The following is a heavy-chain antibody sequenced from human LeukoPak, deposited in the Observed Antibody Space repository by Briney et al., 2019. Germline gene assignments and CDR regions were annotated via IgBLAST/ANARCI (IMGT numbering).Heavy chain of an antibody. Sequence: SETLSLTCAVYGGSFSGYYWSWLRQPPGKGLEWIAEINRSESTNYNPSLESRVTISVDTSKNQFSLKLNSVTAADTAVYYCAREACSGNDCTSFDYWGRGTLATVSS. CDR3: AREACSGNDCTSFDY. D-gene: IGHD2-15*01. V-gene: IGHV4-34*01. CDR1: GGSFSGYY. CDR2: INRSEST. J-gene: IGHJ4*02.